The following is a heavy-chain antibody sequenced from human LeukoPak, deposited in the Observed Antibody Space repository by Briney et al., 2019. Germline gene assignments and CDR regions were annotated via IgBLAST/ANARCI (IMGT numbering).Heavy chain of an antibody. V-gene: IGHV3-23*01. CDR2: ISGSGGST. CDR3: AKGARITIFGVAAAWYFGL. CDR1: GFTFSSYA. D-gene: IGHD3-3*01. J-gene: IGHJ2*01. Sequence: GGSLRLSCAASGFTFSSYAMSWVRQAPGKGLEWVSAISGSGGSTYYADSVKGRFTISRDNSKNTLYLQMNSLRAEDTAVYYCAKGARITIFGVAAAWYFGLWGRGTLVTVSS.